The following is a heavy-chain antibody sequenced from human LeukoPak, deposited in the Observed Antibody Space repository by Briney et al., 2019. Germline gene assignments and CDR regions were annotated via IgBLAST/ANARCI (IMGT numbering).Heavy chain of an antibody. CDR3: ARNEGYCSSTSCYFTYYYGMDV. CDR1: GFTFSSYE. CDR2: ISSSGSTI. J-gene: IGHJ6*02. V-gene: IGHV3-48*03. Sequence: GGSLRLSCAASGFTFSSYEMNWVRQAPGKGLEWVSYISSSGSTIYYADSVKGRFTISRDNAKNSLYLQMNSLRAEDTAVYYCARNEGYCSSTSCYFTYYYGMDVWGQGTTVTVSS. D-gene: IGHD2-2*01.